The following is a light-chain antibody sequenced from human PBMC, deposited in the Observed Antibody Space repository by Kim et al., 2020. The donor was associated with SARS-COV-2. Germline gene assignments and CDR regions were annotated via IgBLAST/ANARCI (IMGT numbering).Light chain of an antibody. CDR2: EVT. J-gene: IGLJ3*02. Sequence: GASVTFSCAGASSDVGYYNYVSWYQQHPGKAPKLMIYEVTKRPSGVPDRFSGSKSGNTASLTVSGLQAEDEADYYCSSYASSNAWVFGGGTQLTVL. V-gene: IGLV2-8*01. CDR1: SSDVGYYNY. CDR3: SSYASSNAWV.